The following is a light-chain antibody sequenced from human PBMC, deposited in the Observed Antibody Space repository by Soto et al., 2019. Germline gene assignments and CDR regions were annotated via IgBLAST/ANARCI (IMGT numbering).Light chain of an antibody. Sequence: QSVLTQPPSVSGAPGQRVTISCTGSSSNIGAGFDVHWYQQLPGTAPKLLIYGNTNRPSGVPDRFSGSKSGTSASLAITGLQVGDESDYYCQSYDSRSQWVFGGGNKLTVL. V-gene: IGLV1-40*01. J-gene: IGLJ3*02. CDR2: GNT. CDR3: QSYDSRSQWV. CDR1: SSNIGAGFD.